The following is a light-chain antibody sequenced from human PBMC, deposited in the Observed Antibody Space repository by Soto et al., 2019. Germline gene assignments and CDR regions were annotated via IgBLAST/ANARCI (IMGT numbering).Light chain of an antibody. CDR3: LQDYNYPLT. J-gene: IGKJ2*01. CDR1: QGIRNN. Sequence: AIQMTQSPSSLSASVGDRVTITCWASQGIRNNLGWYQQKPGRSPKLLIYAASTLQSGVPSRFSGSGSGTDFTLTISSLQPEDFATYYCLQDYNYPLTFGQGTKLEIK. V-gene: IGKV1-6*01. CDR2: AAS.